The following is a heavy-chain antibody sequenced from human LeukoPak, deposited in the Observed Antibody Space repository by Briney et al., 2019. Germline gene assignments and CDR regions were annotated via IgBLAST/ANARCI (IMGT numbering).Heavy chain of an antibody. CDR1: GFTFSSYA. CDR3: ARGLTVGATGVWAFDI. D-gene: IGHD1-26*01. J-gene: IGHJ3*02. CDR2: ISGSGGST. V-gene: IGHV3-23*01. Sequence: GSLRLSCAASGFTFSSYAMSWVRQAPGKGLEWVSAISGSGGSTYYADSVKGRFTISRDNFKNTLHLQMNSLRVEDTALYYCARGLTVGATGVWAFDIGGEGTMVTVSS.